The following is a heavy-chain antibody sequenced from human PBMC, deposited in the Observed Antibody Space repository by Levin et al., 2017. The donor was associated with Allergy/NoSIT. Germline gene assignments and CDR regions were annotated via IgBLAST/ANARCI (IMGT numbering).Heavy chain of an antibody. D-gene: IGHD3-10*01. J-gene: IGHJ4*02. V-gene: IGHV3-7*01. Sequence: GESLKISCAASGFTFSTFRMSWVRQAPGKGLEWVANIKQDGSDKYYVDSVEGRFTVSRDNAKNSLYLQMNSLRVEDTAVYYCARDHDGEDEYFDFWGQGTLVTVSS. CDR3: ARDHDGEDEYFDF. CDR2: IKQDGSDK. CDR1: GFTFSTFR.